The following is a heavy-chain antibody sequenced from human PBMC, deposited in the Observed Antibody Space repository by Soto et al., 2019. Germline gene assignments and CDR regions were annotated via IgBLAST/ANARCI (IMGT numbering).Heavy chain of an antibody. Sequence: QVQVVESGGGVVQPGRSLRLSCAASGFIFRNYVMHWVRQAPGKGLEWVAVISHDGSHIYYADSVKGRFTISRDNSKNTLNLQMNSLRAEDTAIYYCARDRSGDCVQYNWFDPWGQGTLVTVSS. D-gene: IGHD2-21*02. V-gene: IGHV3-30*04. J-gene: IGHJ5*02. CDR2: ISHDGSHI. CDR1: GFIFRNYV. CDR3: ARDRSGDCVQYNWFDP.